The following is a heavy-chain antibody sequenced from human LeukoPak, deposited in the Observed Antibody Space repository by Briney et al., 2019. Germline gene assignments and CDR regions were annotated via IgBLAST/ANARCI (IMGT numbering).Heavy chain of an antibody. Sequence: SQTLSLTCTVSGGSINSGDYYWSWIRQPPGKGLEWIGYIYYSGSTYYNPSLKSRVTISVDTSKNQFSLKLSSVTAADTAVYYCARGDYSNYGGIDYWGQGSLVTVSS. CDR3: ARGDYSNYGGIDY. D-gene: IGHD4-11*01. J-gene: IGHJ4*02. CDR2: IYYSGST. V-gene: IGHV4-30-4*08. CDR1: GGSINSGDYY.